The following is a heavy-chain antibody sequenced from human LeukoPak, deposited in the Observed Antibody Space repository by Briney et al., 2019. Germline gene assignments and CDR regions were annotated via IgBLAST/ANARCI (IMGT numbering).Heavy chain of an antibody. CDR1: GYSFTNYW. D-gene: IGHD5-18*01. Sequence: GESKQISCKGSGYSFTNYWIGCVRQMPGKGLECMGIIYPGESDTGYSPYFQGQVTISADKSISTAYLQWSSLKASDTAMYYCARGGGYNDGTFDYWGQGTLVTVSS. CDR3: ARGGGYNDGTFDY. CDR2: IYPGESDT. V-gene: IGHV5-51*03. J-gene: IGHJ4*02.